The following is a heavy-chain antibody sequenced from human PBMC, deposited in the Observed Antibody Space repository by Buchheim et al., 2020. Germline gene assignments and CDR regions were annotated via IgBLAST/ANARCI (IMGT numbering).Heavy chain of an antibody. CDR1: GLNIGGFA. V-gene: IGHV3-23*01. CDR3: AKDEYSNSGRSSFEE. CDR2: ISASGGRT. Sequence: EVQLLESGGGVVRPGGSLRLSCAGSGLNIGGFAMSWVRQGPGKGLEWVSGISASGGRTFYADSVKGRFSISRDNSKNIMYLQMRSLRVEDTAVYFCAKDEYSNSGRSSFEEWGQGTL. D-gene: IGHD6-6*01. J-gene: IGHJ4*02.